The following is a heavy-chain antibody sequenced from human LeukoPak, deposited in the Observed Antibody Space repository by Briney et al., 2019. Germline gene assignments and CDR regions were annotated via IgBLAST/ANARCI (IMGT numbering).Heavy chain of an antibody. CDR3: ARRGSGTNYFDPLDW. J-gene: IGHJ4*02. CDR1: EFAFSRHA. D-gene: IGHD1-26*01. V-gene: IGHV3-33*01. Sequence: PGGSLRLSCVASEFAFSRHAMHWVRQAPGKGLEWVAVIWRDSSEKHYADSAKGRFTVSRDNSKSTLYLEMNSLRAEDTAIYYCARRGSGTNYFDPLDWWGQGTPVTVSS. CDR2: IWRDSSEK.